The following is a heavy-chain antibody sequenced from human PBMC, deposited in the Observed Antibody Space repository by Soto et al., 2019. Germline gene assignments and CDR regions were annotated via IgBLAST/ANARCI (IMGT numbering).Heavy chain of an antibody. CDR3: ARDFTKSWETGY. Sequence: GGSLRLSCAASGFTFSSYGMHWVRRAPGKGLEWVAVIWYDGSNKYYADSVKGRLTISRDNSKNTLYLQMNSLRAEDTAVYYCARDFTKSWETGYWGQGTLVTVSS. J-gene: IGHJ4*02. CDR2: IWYDGSNK. V-gene: IGHV3-33*01. CDR1: GFTFSSYG. D-gene: IGHD6-13*01.